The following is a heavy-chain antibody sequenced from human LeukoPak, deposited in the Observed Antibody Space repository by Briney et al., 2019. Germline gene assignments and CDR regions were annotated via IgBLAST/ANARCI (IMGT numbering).Heavy chain of an antibody. CDR1: GFTFSSYA. V-gene: IGHV3-7*01. CDR2: IKQDGSEK. CDR3: ASGFMGATTGQRGDFFHY. Sequence: GGSLRLSCAASGFTFSSYAMSWVRQAPGKGLEWVANIKQDGSEKYYVDSVKGRFTISRDNAKNSLYLQMNSLRAEDTAVYYCASGFMGATTGQRGDFFHYWGQGTLVTVSS. D-gene: IGHD1-26*01. J-gene: IGHJ4*02.